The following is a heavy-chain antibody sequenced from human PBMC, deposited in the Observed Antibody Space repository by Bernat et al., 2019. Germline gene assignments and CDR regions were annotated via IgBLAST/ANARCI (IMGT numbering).Heavy chain of an antibody. Sequence: QVQLVQSGAEVKKPGASVKVSCKASGYTFTGYYMHWVRQAPGQGLEWMGWINPNSGGTNYAQKFQGWDTMTRDTSISTAYMELSRLRSDDTAVYYCARRITMVRGVIIEAFDIWGQGTMVTVSS. CDR3: ARRITMVRGVIIEAFDI. CDR2: INPNSGGT. V-gene: IGHV1-2*04. CDR1: GYTFTGYY. J-gene: IGHJ3*02. D-gene: IGHD3-10*01.